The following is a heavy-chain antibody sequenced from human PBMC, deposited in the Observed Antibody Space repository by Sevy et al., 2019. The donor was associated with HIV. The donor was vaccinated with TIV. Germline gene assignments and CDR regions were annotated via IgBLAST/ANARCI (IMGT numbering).Heavy chain of an antibody. J-gene: IGHJ6*02. V-gene: IGHV1-18*01. Sequence: ASVKVSCKASGYTLNNYGISWVRQAPGQGLEWIGWITAYKDNTNYAQNFQGRVTTTTDTSTSTAYMELRSLRSDDTAVYYCARVDPYYEFGDVWGQGTTVTVSS. CDR2: ITAYKDNT. CDR1: GYTLNNYG. D-gene: IGHD3-3*01. CDR3: ARVDPYYEFGDV.